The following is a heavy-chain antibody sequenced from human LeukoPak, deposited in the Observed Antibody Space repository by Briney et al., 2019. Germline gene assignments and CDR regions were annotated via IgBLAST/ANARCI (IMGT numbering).Heavy chain of an antibody. D-gene: IGHD3-10*01. V-gene: IGHV4-4*07. CDR2: IYTSGST. J-gene: IGHJ6*02. CDR1: GGSISSYY. CDR3: ARDPSYYYGSGSWYGMDV. Sequence: SETLSLTCTVSGGSISSYYWSWIRHPAGKGLEWIARIYTSGSTNYNPSLKSRVTMSVDTSKNQFSLKLSSVTAADTAVYYCARDPSYYYGSGSWYGMDVWGQGTTVTVSS.